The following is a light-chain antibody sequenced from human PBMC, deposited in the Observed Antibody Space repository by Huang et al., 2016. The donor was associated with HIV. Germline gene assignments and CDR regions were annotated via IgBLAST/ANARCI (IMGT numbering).Light chain of an antibody. V-gene: IGKV3-15*01. CDR2: GAS. CDR1: ESILRN. J-gene: IGKJ2*01. Sequence: VMTQSPATLSVSPGERATLSCRASESILRNLAWYQQRPGQPPRLIIYGASVRLPGIPDRFRCSGSGTEFSLTISSLQSEDFAVYYCQQYNKWPPYTYGQGTKLEIK. CDR3: QQYNKWPPYT.